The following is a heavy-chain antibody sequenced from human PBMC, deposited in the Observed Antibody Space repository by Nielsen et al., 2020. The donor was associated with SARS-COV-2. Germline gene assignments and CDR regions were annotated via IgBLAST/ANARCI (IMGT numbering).Heavy chain of an antibody. CDR1: GGSISSGSYY. V-gene: IGHV4-31*03. Sequence: LRLSCTVSGGSISSGSYYWSWIRQHPGKGLEWIGYIYYSGSTYYNPSLKSRVTISVDTSKNQFSLKLSSVTAADTAVYYCARAPKAIVVHHFDYWGQGTLVTVSS. D-gene: IGHD3-22*01. CDR3: ARAPKAIVVHHFDY. J-gene: IGHJ4*02. CDR2: IYYSGST.